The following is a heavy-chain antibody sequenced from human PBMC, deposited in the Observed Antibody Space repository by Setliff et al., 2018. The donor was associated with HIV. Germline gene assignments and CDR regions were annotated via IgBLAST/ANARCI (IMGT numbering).Heavy chain of an antibody. CDR1: GGSISSSHYY. CDR2: IYYSGST. V-gene: IGHV4-39*01. J-gene: IGHJ5*02. D-gene: IGHD2-21*01. Sequence: TLSLTCKVSGGSISSSHYYWGWIRQPPGKGLEWIGNIYYSGSTYYNPSLKSRITISVDRSKNLFSLKLISVTAADQGVYYCARVPVAGANWFDPWGLGTLVTVSS. CDR3: ARVPVAGANWFDP.